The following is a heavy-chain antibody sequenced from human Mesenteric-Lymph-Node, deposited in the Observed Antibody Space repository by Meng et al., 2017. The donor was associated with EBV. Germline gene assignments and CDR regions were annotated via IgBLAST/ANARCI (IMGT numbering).Heavy chain of an antibody. V-gene: IGHV4-30-2*01. CDR3: ARVAGSNYGSGSYYFDY. Sequence: QVQLAGSGPGLVTPSETLSLTCTVSGGSVSSGSYYWSWIRQPPGKGLEWIGYIYHSGSTYYNPSLKSRVTISVDRSKNQFSLKLSSVTAADTAVYYCARVAGSNYGSGSYYFDYWGQGTLVTVSS. J-gene: IGHJ4*02. CDR2: IYHSGST. D-gene: IGHD3-10*01. CDR1: GGSVSSGSYY.